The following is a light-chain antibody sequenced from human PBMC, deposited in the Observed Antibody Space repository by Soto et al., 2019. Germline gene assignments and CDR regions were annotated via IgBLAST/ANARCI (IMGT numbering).Light chain of an antibody. CDR1: QSVSSN. J-gene: IGKJ1*01. CDR3: QQYNNWWT. CDR2: GAS. V-gene: IGKV3-15*01. Sequence: EIVMTQSPATLSVSPGERATLSCRASQSVSSNLAWYQQKPGQAPRLLIYGASTRATGIPARVSGSGSGTEFTLTISSLQSEDVAVYYFQQYNNWWTFGQGTKVEIK.